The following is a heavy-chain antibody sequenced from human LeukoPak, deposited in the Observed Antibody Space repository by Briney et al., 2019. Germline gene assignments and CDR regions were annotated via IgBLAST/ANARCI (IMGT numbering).Heavy chain of an antibody. CDR2: IYYSGST. CDR3: ARDWGGSSWSEVQYNWFDP. V-gene: IGHV4-31*03. J-gene: IGHJ5*02. CDR1: GGSISSGGYY. D-gene: IGHD6-13*01. Sequence: SQILSLTCTVSGGSISSGGYYWSWIRQHPGKGLEWIGYIYYSGSTYYNPSLKSRVTISVDTSKNQFSLKLSSVTAADTAVYYCARDWGGSSWSEVQYNWFDPWGQGTLVTVSS.